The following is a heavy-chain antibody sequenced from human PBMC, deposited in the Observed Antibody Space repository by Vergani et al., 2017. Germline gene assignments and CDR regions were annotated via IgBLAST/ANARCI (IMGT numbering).Heavy chain of an antibody. D-gene: IGHD1-26*01. CDR3: AKEQGKYSGSFVFDY. V-gene: IGHV3-30*18. J-gene: IGHJ4*02. CDR1: GFTFSSYG. Sequence: QVQLVESGGGVVQPGRSLRLSCAASGFTFSSYGMHWVRQAPGKGLEWVAVISYDGSNKYYADSVKGRFTISRDNSKNTLYLQMNSLRAEDTAVYYCAKEQGKYSGSFVFDYWGQGTLVTVSS. CDR2: ISYDGSNK.